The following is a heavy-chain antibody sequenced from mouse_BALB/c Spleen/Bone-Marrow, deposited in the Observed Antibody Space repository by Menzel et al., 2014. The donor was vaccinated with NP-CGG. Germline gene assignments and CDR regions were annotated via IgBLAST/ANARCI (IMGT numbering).Heavy chain of an antibody. CDR1: GFTFSDFY. CDR2: SRNKAKHYTT. D-gene: IGHD2-10*02. J-gene: IGHJ3*01. V-gene: IGHV7-1*02. Sequence: EVKLVESGGGLVQPGDSLRLSCATSGFTFSDFYMEWVRQPPGKRLEWIAASRNKAKHYTTEYSASVKGRFIVSRDTSQSILYLQMNALRAEDTAIYYCARDVGYGNYFVYWGQGTLVTVS. CDR3: ARDVGYGNYFVY.